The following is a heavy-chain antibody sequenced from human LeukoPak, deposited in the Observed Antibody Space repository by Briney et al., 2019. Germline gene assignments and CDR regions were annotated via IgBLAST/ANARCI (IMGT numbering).Heavy chain of an antibody. CDR2: IRYDGSNK. J-gene: IGHJ4*02. CDR1: GFTFSSYG. D-gene: IGHD3-22*01. Sequence: SGGSLRLSCAASGFTFSSYGMHWVRQAPGKGLEWVAFIRYDGSNKYYADSVKGRFTIYRDNSKNTLYLQMNSLRAEDTAVYYCAKERNYYDSSGYYSVAGGPDYWGQGTLVTVSS. CDR3: AKERNYYDSSGYYSVAGGPDY. V-gene: IGHV3-30*02.